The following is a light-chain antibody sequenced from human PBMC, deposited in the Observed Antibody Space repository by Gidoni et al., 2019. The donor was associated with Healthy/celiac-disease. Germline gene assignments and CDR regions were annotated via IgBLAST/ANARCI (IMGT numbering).Light chain of an antibody. Sequence: AIQLTQSPSSLSASVGDRVTITCRASHGMSSALACYQQKPGKAPKLLIFDAYSLKSWVPSMFSGSASATDFTPTISRQPPEDFANYYRQQINSDPVTFGGGTKVEIK. CDR3: QQINSDPVT. V-gene: IGKV1-13*02. J-gene: IGKJ4*01. CDR1: HGMSSA. CDR2: DAY.